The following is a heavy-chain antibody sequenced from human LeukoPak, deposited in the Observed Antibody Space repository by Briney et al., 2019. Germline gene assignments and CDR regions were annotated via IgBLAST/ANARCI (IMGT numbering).Heavy chain of an antibody. Sequence: SETLSLTCAVSGYSISSGYHWGWIRQPPGKGLEWIGSIYHSGSTYYNPSLKSRVTISVDTSKNQFSLKLSSVTAADTAVYYCARVKSTTYYFDYWGQGTLSSSPQ. CDR2: IYHSGST. CDR3: ARVKSTTYYFDY. D-gene: IGHD4-17*01. J-gene: IGHJ4*02. V-gene: IGHV4-38-2*01. CDR1: GYSISSGYH.